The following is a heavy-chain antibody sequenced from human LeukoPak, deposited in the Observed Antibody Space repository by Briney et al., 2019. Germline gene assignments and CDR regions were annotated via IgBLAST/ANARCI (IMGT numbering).Heavy chain of an antibody. J-gene: IGHJ5*02. CDR1: GGSISSYY. CDR2: ISYSGST. V-gene: IGHV4-59*12. D-gene: IGHD3-22*01. Sequence: PSETLSLTCTVSGGSISSYYWSWIRQPPGKGLEWIACISYSGSTKYNPSLKSRVTISVDTSKNQLSLKLSSVTAPDTAVYYCAREPGFDSSGYLNWFDPWGQGTLVTVSS. CDR3: AREPGFDSSGYLNWFDP.